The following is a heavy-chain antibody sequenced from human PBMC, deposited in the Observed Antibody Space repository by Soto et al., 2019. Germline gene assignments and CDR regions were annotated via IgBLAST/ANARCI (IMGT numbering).Heavy chain of an antibody. CDR2: MNPNSGNT. CDR3: ASVAARPRLGINWFDP. D-gene: IGHD6-6*01. CDR1: GYTFTSYD. V-gene: IGHV1-8*01. Sequence: ASVKVSCKASGYTFTSYDINWVRQATGQGLEWMGWMNPNSGNTGYAQKFQGRVTMTRNTSISTAYMELSSLRSEDTAVYYCASVAARPRLGINWFDPWGQGTLVTVSS. J-gene: IGHJ5*02.